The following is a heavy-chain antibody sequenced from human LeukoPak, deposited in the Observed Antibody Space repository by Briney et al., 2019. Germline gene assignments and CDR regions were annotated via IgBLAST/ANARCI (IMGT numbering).Heavy chain of an antibody. V-gene: IGHV4-59*08. J-gene: IGHJ4*02. CDR1: GGSISSYY. Sequence: KTSETLSLTCTVSGGSISSYYWSWIRQPPGKGLEWIGYIYYSGSTNYNPSLKSRVTISVDTSKNQFSLKLSSVTAADTAVYYCARSGTDYYASSGYYGYWGQGTLVTVSS. CDR2: IYYSGST. D-gene: IGHD3-22*01. CDR3: ARSGTDYYASSGYYGY.